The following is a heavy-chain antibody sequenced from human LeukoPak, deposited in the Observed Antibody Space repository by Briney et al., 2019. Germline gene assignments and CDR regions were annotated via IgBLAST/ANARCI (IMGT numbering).Heavy chain of an antibody. CDR3: ARGDGYNSGYFEY. V-gene: IGHV4-59*01. CDR1: GGSIATYY. CDR2: IHYGGT. Sequence: SATLSLTCTVSGGSIATYYWSWIRQSPGKGLEWIAYIHYGGTNYNPSLKSRVTISVDTSKNQFSLNLRSATAADTAVYYCARGDGYNSGYFEYWGQGTLVTVSS. D-gene: IGHD5-24*01. J-gene: IGHJ4*02.